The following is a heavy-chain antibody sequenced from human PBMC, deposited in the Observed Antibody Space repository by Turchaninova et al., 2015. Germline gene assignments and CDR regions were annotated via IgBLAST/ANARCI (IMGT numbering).Heavy chain of an antibody. D-gene: IGHD2-2*02. CDR1: GGSITSGGYY. CDR2: VFYTGST. CDR3: ARAPTLYESDY. V-gene: IGHV4-31*03. Sequence: QVQLQESGPGLVKPSQTLSLTCTVSGGSITSGGYYWSWNRQPPGTGLEWIGYVFYTGSTNYKPSLKGRVTISWDTHNHQFSLGLMSVTAADTAVYYCARAPTLYESDYWGQGTLVTVST. J-gene: IGHJ4*02.